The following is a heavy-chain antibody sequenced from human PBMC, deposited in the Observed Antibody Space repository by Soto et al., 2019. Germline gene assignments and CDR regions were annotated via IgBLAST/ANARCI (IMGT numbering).Heavy chain of an antibody. Sequence: GGSLRLSCAASGFTFDDYAMHWVRQAPGKGLEWVSGISWNSGSIGYADSVKGRFTISRDNAKNSLYLQMNSLRAEDTALYYCAQGGYQLLENYYMDVWGKGTTVTVSS. J-gene: IGHJ6*03. CDR3: AQGGYQLLENYYMDV. CDR2: ISWNSGSI. V-gene: IGHV3-9*01. CDR1: GFTFDDYA. D-gene: IGHD2-2*01.